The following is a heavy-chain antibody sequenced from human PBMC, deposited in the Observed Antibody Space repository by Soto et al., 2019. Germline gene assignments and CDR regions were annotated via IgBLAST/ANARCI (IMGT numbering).Heavy chain of an antibody. V-gene: IGHV4-34*01. CDR2: INHSGST. D-gene: IGHD2-15*01. CDR3: ARGRDVVVVAATRSRWFDP. CDR1: GGSFSGYY. J-gene: IGHJ5*02. Sequence: QVQLQQWGAGLLKPSETLSLTCAVYGGSFSGYYWSWIHQPPGKGLEWIGEINHSGSTNYNPSLKSRVTISVDTSKNQFSLKLSSVTAADTAVYYCARGRDVVVVAATRSRWFDPWGQGTLVTVSS.